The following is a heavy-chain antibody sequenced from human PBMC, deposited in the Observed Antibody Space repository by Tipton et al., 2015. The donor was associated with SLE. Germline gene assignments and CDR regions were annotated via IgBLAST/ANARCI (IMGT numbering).Heavy chain of an antibody. CDR2: IYYSGST. CDR1: GGSVSSNY. Sequence: TLSLTCTVSGGSVSSNYWSWIRQPPGKGLEWIGYIYYSGSTKYNPSLNSRVTMSLDESKSQFSLTLSSVTAADTAVYYCAKGCSSSTCEPFYYFGMDVWGQGTTVTV. V-gene: IGHV4-59*08. J-gene: IGHJ6*02. CDR3: AKGCSSSTCEPFYYFGMDV. D-gene: IGHD2-2*01.